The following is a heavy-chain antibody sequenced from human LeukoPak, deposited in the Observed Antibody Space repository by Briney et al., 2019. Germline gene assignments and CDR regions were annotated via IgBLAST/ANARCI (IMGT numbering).Heavy chain of an antibody. CDR2: FYSNGST. CDR3: ARAGPKWLQFSGGYYYYYMDV. Sequence: PSETLSLTCTVSGGAIGSFWWSWIRQPAGKGLEWIGQFYSNGSTKYSPSLKSRVTMSVDTSKNQFSLKVNSVTAADTAVYYCARAGPKWLQFSGGYYYYYMDVWGKGTTVTVSS. CDR1: GGAIGSFW. J-gene: IGHJ6*03. V-gene: IGHV4-4*07. D-gene: IGHD5-24*01.